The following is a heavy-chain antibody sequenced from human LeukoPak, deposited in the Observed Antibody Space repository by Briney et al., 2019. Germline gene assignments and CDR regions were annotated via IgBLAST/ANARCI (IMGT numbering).Heavy chain of an antibody. CDR2: ISSSGSTI. D-gene: IGHD3-9*01. J-gene: IGHJ4*02. Sequence: GGSLRLSCATSGFIFSNYAVNWVRQAPGKGLEWVSYISSSGSTIYYADSVKGRFTISRDNAKNSLYLQMNSLRAEDTAVYYCARDLLTGASYWGQGTLVTVSS. V-gene: IGHV3-48*04. CDR1: GFIFSNYA. CDR3: ARDLLTGASY.